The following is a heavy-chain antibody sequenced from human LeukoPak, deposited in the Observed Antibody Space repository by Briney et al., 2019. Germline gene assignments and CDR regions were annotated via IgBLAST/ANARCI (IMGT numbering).Heavy chain of an antibody. CDR3: ARASSGYRFDY. CDR1: GGSISSYY. D-gene: IGHD3-22*01. J-gene: IGHJ4*02. CDR2: IYYSGST. V-gene: IGHV4-59*01. Sequence: SETLSLTCTVSGGSISSYYWSWIRQPPGKGLEWIGYIYYSGSTNYYPSLKSRVTISVDTSKNQFSLKLSSVTAADTAVYYCARASSGYRFDYWGQGTLVTVSS.